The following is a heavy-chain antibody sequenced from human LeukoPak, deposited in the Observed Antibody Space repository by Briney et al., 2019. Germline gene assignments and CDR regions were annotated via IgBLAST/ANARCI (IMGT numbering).Heavy chain of an antibody. J-gene: IGHJ4*02. Sequence: GGSLRLSCAGSGFTFSDYSINWVRQAPGKGLEWVSSINPTSSSIYYADAVRGRFTISRDNAKSSLYLQMNGLTVEDTAVYYCVRLRRNSDRSYYYYYYDHCGQGILVTVSS. V-gene: IGHV3-21*01. CDR1: GFTFSDYS. CDR3: VRLRRNSDRSYYYYYYDH. CDR2: INPTSSSI. D-gene: IGHD3-22*01.